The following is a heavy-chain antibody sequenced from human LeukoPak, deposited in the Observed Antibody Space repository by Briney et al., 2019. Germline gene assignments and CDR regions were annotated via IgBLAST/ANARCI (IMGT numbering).Heavy chain of an antibody. Sequence: KPGGSLRLSCSASGFTFSDSYVSWIRQVPGKGLEWISYISSSGGTIYYADSVKGRFTISRDNAKNSLYLQMNSLRAEDTAVYYCAKEGGDWGEGYFDYWGQGTLVTVSS. V-gene: IGHV3-11*01. CDR2: ISSSGGTI. J-gene: IGHJ4*02. CDR1: GFTFSDSY. CDR3: AKEGGDWGEGYFDY. D-gene: IGHD3-16*01.